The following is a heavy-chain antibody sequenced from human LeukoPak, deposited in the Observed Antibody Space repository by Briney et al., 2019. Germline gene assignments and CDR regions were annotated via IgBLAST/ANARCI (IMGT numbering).Heavy chain of an antibody. V-gene: IGHV3-15*07. CDR3: TRDPEVGGYYDSSGYC. CDR2: IKSKTDGGTT. CDR1: GFTFSNAW. J-gene: IGHJ4*02. D-gene: IGHD3-22*01. Sequence: GGSLRLSCAASGFTFSNAWMNWVRQAPGKGLEWVGRIKSKTDGGTTDYAAPVKGRFTISRDDSKNTLYLQMNSLKTEDTAVYYCTRDPEVGGYYDSSGYCWGQGTLVTVSS.